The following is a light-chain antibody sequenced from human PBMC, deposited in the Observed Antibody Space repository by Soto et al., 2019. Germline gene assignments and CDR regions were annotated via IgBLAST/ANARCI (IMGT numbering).Light chain of an antibody. CDR1: KSVSKN. CDR3: QQYNNWPPLT. Sequence: EIVMTQSPSTLSASPGERAIISCRACKSVSKNLAWYQQKPGQAPRLLIYGASTRATGIPARFSGSGSGTEFTLRIISLQSEDFAIYYCQQYNNWPPLTFGGGTKVEIK. J-gene: IGKJ4*01. CDR2: GAS. V-gene: IGKV3-15*01.